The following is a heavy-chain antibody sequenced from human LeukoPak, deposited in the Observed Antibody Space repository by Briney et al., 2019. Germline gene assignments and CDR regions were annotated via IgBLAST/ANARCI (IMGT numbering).Heavy chain of an antibody. CDR2: IWYDESNK. D-gene: IGHD3-10*01. CDR3: ARGLYGSGIMSYFDN. Sequence: GRSLRLSCAASGFTFSSYGFHWVRQAPGKGLEWVAFIWYDESNKRFADSVKGRFTISRGNSQNTVYLQMNSLRADDTAVYYCARGLYGSGIMSYFDNWGQGNLVTVSS. V-gene: IGHV3-33*01. J-gene: IGHJ4*02. CDR1: GFTFSSYG.